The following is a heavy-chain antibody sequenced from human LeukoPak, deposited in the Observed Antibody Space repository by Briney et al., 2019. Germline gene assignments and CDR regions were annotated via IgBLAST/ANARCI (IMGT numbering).Heavy chain of an antibody. CDR1: GGSISSGSYY. CDR3: ARDGNADTPDYYYGMDV. J-gene: IGHJ6*02. CDR2: IYYSGST. D-gene: IGHD4-23*01. V-gene: IGHV4-61*01. Sequence: PSETLSLTCTVSGGSISSGSYYWSWIRQPPGKGLEWIGYIYYSGSTNYNPSLKSRVTISVDMSRNQFSLKLTSVTAADTAMYYCARDGNADTPDYYYGMDVWGQGTTVTVSS.